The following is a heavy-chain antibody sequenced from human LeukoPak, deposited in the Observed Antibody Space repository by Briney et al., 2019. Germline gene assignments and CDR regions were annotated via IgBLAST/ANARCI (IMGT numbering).Heavy chain of an antibody. V-gene: IGHV4-59*01. CDR2: TYYSGST. CDR1: GGSISSYY. D-gene: IGHD1-26*01. Sequence: SETLSLTCTVSGGSISSYYWSGIRQPPGKGREWIRYTYYSGSTNYNPSLKSRVTISVDTSKNQFSLKLSSVTAADTAVYYCARAVVGATGGAFDIWGQGTMVTVSS. CDR3: ARAVVGATGGAFDI. J-gene: IGHJ3*02.